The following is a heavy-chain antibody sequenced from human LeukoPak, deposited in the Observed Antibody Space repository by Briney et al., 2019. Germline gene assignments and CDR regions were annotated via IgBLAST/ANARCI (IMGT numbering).Heavy chain of an antibody. V-gene: IGHV4-59*08. CDR3: ARLGNAAVASPPH. Sequence: SETLSLTCTVSGGSINGYYRSWIRQPPGKGLEWIGYIYSSGSTNYNPSLKSRVTMSVDTSQNQFSLKLNSVTAADTAVYYCARLGNAAVASPPHWGQGALVTVSS. D-gene: IGHD6-19*01. CDR2: IYSSGST. CDR1: GGSINGYY. J-gene: IGHJ1*01.